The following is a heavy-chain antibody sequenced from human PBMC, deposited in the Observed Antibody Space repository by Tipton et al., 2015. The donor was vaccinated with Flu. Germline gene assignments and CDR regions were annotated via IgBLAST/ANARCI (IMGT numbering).Heavy chain of an antibody. J-gene: IGHJ6*03. CDR1: GGTFSSYA. CDR3: ARVGGISRIGALLWFGETKPYYYYMDV. V-gene: IGHV1-69*13. D-gene: IGHD3-10*01. Sequence: QLVQSGPEVKKPGASVKVSCKASGGTFSSYAISWVRQAPGQGLEWMGGIIPIFGTANYAQKFQGRVTITADESTSTAYMELSSLRSEDTAVYYCARVGGISRIGALLWFGETKPYYYYMDVWGKGTTVTISS. CDR2: IIPIFGTA.